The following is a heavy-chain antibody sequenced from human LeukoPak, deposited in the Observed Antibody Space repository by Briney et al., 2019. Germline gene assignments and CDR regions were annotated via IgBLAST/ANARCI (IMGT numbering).Heavy chain of an antibody. CDR3: ARSQPHYYGSGSYHHYYYMDV. CDR1: GGSISSYY. V-gene: IGHV4-4*09. D-gene: IGHD3-10*01. J-gene: IGHJ6*03. Sequence: PSETLSLTCTVSGGSISSYYWSWIRQPPGKGLEWIGYIYTSGSTNYNPSLKSRVTISVDTSKNQFSLKLSSVTAADTAVYYCARSQPHYYGSGSYHHYYYMDVWGKGTTVTVSS. CDR2: IYTSGST.